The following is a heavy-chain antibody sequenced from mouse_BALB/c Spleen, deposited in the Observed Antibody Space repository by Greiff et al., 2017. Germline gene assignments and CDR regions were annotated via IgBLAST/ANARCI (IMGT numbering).Heavy chain of an antibody. J-gene: IGHJ3*01. D-gene: IGHD2-4*01. Sequence: DVQLVESGGGLVQPGGSLRLSCATSGFTFTDYYMSWVRQPPGKALEWLGFIRNKANGYTTKYSASVKGRFTISRDNSQSILYLQMNTLRAEDSATYYCARDILDYAAWFAYWGQGTLVTVSA. V-gene: IGHV7-3*02. CDR2: IRNKANGYTT. CDR1: GFTFTDYY. CDR3: ARDILDYAAWFAY.